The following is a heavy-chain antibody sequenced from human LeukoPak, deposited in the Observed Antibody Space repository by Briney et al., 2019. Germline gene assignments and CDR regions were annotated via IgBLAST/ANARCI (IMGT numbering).Heavy chain of an antibody. CDR3: AKDRRSSSWYRSYYFDY. Sequence: GGSLRLSCAASGFPFSSYAMSWVRQAPGKGLEWVSAISGSGGSTYYADSVKGRFTISRDNSKNTLYLQVNSLRAEDTAVYYCAKDRRSSSWYRSYYFDYWGQGTLVTVSS. D-gene: IGHD6-13*01. CDR2: ISGSGGST. CDR1: GFPFSSYA. J-gene: IGHJ4*02. V-gene: IGHV3-23*01.